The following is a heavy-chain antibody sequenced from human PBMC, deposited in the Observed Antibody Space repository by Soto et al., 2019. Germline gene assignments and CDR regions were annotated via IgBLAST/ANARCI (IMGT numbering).Heavy chain of an antibody. CDR3: AKPAQILEWFHRRSIAVAGKLDY. J-gene: IGHJ4*02. CDR1: GFTFSSYA. Sequence: GGSLRLSCAASGFTFSSYAMSWGRQAPWKGLEWVSAISGSGGSTYYADSVKGRFTISRDNSKNTLYLQMNSLRAEDTAVYYCAKPAQILEWFHRRSIAVAGKLDYWGQGTLVTVSS. V-gene: IGHV3-23*01. D-gene: IGHD6-19*01. CDR2: ISGSGGST.